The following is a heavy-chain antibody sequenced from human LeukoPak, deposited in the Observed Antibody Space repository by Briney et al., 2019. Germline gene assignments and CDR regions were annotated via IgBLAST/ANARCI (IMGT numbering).Heavy chain of an antibody. Sequence: SETLSLTCAVHGGSLSDHYRIWIRQPPGEGLEWIGEINHSGSPNYSPSFKSRVSISVDTSKNQFSLSLRSVTAADTAIYYCARGPNIPVAAYWGQGTLVTVSS. CDR2: INHSGSP. CDR3: ARGPNIPVAAY. V-gene: IGHV4-34*01. CDR1: GGSLSDHY. D-gene: IGHD6-19*01. J-gene: IGHJ4*02.